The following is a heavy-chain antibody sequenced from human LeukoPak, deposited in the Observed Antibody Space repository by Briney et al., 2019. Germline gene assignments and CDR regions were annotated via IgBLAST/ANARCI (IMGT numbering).Heavy chain of an antibody. CDR1: GGSFSGYY. D-gene: IGHD3-10*01. CDR2: INHSGST. CDR3: ARAPSITMVRRVPGAFDI. V-gene: IGHV4-34*01. Sequence: SETLSLTCAVYGGSFSGYYWSWIRQPPGKGLEWIREINHSGSTNYNPSLKSRVTISVDTSKNQFSLKLSSVTAADTAVYYCARAPSITMVRRVPGAFDIWGQGTMVTVSS. J-gene: IGHJ3*02.